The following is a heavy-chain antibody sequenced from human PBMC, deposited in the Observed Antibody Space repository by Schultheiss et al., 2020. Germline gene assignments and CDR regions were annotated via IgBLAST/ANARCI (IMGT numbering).Heavy chain of an antibody. D-gene: IGHD5-12*01. CDR2: IKNNRDGGVT. Sequence: GGSLRLSCAASGFTLSDAFMSWVRQAPGKGPEWIGRIKNNRDGGVTDYAAAVKDRFTISRDDSKNTLYLQMNSLKTEDTAVYYCARDSTYRQYSGYDLPYYYYGMDVWGQGTTVTVSS. V-gene: IGHV3-15*01. CDR3: ARDSTYRQYSGYDLPYYYYGMDV. CDR1: GFTLSDAF. J-gene: IGHJ6*02.